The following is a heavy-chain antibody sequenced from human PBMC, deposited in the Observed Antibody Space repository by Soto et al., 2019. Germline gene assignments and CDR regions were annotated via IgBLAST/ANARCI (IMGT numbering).Heavy chain of an antibody. D-gene: IGHD6-13*01. Sequence: PGGSLRLSCAASGFTFDDYAMHWVRQAPGKGLEWVSGISWNSGSIGYADSVKGRFTISRDNAKNSLYLQMSSLRAEDTALYYCAKGGDPLLAAAGIGAYYYYGMDVWGQGTTVTVSS. CDR1: GFTFDDYA. CDR2: ISWNSGSI. CDR3: AKGGDPLLAAAGIGAYYYYGMDV. J-gene: IGHJ6*02. V-gene: IGHV3-9*01.